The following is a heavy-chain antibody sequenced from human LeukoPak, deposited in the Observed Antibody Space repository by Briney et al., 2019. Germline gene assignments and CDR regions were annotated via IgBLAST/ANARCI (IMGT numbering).Heavy chain of an antibody. J-gene: IGHJ2*01. V-gene: IGHV3-49*03. CDR1: GFTFGDFA. CDR3: AKDGTTYYDSSGYYSWWYFDL. D-gene: IGHD3-22*01. Sequence: PGGSLRLSCTASGFTFGDFAMSWFRQAPGKGLEWVALCRSRDYGVTTEYAASVKGRFSISRDDSKSIAYLQMNSLKTEDTAVYYCAKDGTTYYDSSGYYSWWYFDLWGRGTLVTVSS. CDR2: CRSRDYGVTT.